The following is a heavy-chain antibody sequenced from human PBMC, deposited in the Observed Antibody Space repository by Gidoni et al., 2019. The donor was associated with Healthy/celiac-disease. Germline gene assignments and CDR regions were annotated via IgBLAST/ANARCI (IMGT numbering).Heavy chain of an antibody. CDR1: GFNFSSYG. Sequence: QVQLVESGGGVVQPGRSLRLSWAASGFNFSSYGMHWVRQAPGKGLGWVAVIWYDGSNKYYADSVKGRFTISRDNSKNTLYLQMNSLRAEDTAVYYCAMGADYGGNSALGYWGQGTLVTVSS. D-gene: IGHD4-17*01. CDR2: IWYDGSNK. V-gene: IGHV3-33*01. J-gene: IGHJ4*02. CDR3: AMGADYGGNSALGY.